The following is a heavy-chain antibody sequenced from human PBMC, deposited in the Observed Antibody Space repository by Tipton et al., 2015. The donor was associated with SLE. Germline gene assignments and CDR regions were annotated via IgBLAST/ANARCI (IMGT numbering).Heavy chain of an antibody. V-gene: IGHV3-23*01. D-gene: IGHD2-2*01. J-gene: IGHJ4*02. CDR3: AEDKYCSSISCYGADY. Sequence: SLRLSCAASGFTFSSYWMSWVRQAPGKGLELVSFISGSGETTDYADSVKGRFTISRDNSKNTLYMQMNSLSAEDTAVYYCAEDKYCSSISCYGADYWGQGTLVTVSS. CDR2: ISGSGETT. CDR1: GFTFSSYW.